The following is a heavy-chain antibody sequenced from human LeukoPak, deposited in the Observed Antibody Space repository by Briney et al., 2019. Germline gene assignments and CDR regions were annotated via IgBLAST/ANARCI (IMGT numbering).Heavy chain of an antibody. D-gene: IGHD3-22*01. CDR1: GGSISSYY. Sequence: SETLSLTCTVPGGSISSYYWNWIRQPPGKGLGWGGYIYYSGSTNYNPSLKSRVTISVDTSKNQFSLKLSSVTAADTAVYYCARGADSSGYYSIFYFDYWGQGTLVTVSS. CDR2: IYYSGST. CDR3: ARGADSSGYYSIFYFDY. V-gene: IGHV4-59*01. J-gene: IGHJ4*02.